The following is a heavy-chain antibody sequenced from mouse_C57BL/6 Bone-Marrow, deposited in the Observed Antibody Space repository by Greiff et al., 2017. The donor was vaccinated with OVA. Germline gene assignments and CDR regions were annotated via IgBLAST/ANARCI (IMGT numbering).Heavy chain of an antibody. CDR3: ASQEYGSSFYYFDY. V-gene: IGHV1-64*01. Sequence: QVQLQQPGAELVKPGASVKLSCKASGYTFTSYWMHWVKQRPGQGLAWIGMIHPNSGSTNYNEKFKSKATLTVDKSSSTAYMQLSSLTSEDSAVYYCASQEYGSSFYYFDYWGQGTTLTVSS. CDR2: IHPNSGST. J-gene: IGHJ2*01. CDR1: GYTFTSYW. D-gene: IGHD1-1*01.